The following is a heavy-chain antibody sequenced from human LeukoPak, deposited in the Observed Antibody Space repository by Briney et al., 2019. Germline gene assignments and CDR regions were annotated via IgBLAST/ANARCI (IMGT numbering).Heavy chain of an antibody. J-gene: IGHJ4*02. CDR2: ISYDGSNK. D-gene: IGHD3-9*01. Sequence: GGSLRLSCAASGFTFSSYGMHWVRQAPGKGLEWVAVISYDGSNKYYADSVKGRFTISRDNSKNTLYLQMNSLRAEDAAVYYCAKVYFHSYWGQGTLVTVSS. V-gene: IGHV3-30*18. CDR1: GFTFSSYG. CDR3: AKVYFHSY.